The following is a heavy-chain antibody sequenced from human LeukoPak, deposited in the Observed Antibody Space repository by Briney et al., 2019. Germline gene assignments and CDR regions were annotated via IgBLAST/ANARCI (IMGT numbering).Heavy chain of an antibody. CDR3: AREAWNAYDI. Sequence: GGSLRLSCAASGFTFSDYYMSWIGQAPGKGLEWVSYISSSGDTIYYADSVKGRFTISRDNAKNSLYLQMSGLRDEDTAVYYRAREAWNAYDIWGQGTMVTVSS. V-gene: IGHV3-11*04. CDR2: ISSSGDTI. D-gene: IGHD5-12*01. J-gene: IGHJ3*02. CDR1: GFTFSDYY.